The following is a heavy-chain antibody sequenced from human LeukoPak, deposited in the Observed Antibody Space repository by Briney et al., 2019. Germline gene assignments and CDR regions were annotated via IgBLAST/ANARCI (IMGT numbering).Heavy chain of an antibody. Sequence: GESLKISCQGSGYTFTNYWIGWVRQMPGKGLEWMGIIHPTDSDTRYSPSFQGQVIISADKSITTAYLQWSSLKASDTAMYYCARRDRYSSSWSFDYWGQGTLVTVSS. V-gene: IGHV5-51*01. J-gene: IGHJ4*02. CDR2: IHPTDSDT. CDR3: ARRDRYSSSWSFDY. D-gene: IGHD6-13*01. CDR1: GYTFTNYW.